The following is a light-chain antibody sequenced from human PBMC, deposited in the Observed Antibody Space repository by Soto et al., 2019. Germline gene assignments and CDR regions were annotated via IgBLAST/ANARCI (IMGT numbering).Light chain of an antibody. J-gene: IGKJ3*01. CDR3: QQSHILPRT. CDR2: DAS. V-gene: IGKV1-33*01. CDR1: QDISNH. Sequence: DIQMTQSPSSLSASVGQRVTITCQASQDISNHLIWYQQKPGKAPKFLIYDASNLETGVPSRFSGSGAGTDFTFSISSLQPEDVATYFCQQSHILPRTFGPGTKVGIK.